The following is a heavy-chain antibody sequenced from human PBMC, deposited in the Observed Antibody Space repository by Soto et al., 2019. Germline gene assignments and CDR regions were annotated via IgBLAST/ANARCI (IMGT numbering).Heavy chain of an antibody. CDR1: GGSFSGYY. V-gene: IGHV4-34*01. J-gene: IGHJ5*02. D-gene: IGHD2-2*01. CDR3: ARGILVRDIGVVPAAMPDQGPNWFDP. CDR2: INHSGST. Sequence: QVQLQQWGAGLLKPSETLSLTCAVYGGSFSGYYWSWIRQPPGEGLAWIGEINHSGSTNYNPSIKGRITISVDTTKNQSSTKLSSVTAPDPAVYCCARGILVRDIGVVPAAMPDQGPNWFDPWGQGTLVTVSS.